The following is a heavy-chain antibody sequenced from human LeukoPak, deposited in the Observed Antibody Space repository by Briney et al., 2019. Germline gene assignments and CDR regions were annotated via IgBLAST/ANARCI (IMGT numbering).Heavy chain of an antibody. CDR3: AKEIIGSSSWYSPAFDI. J-gene: IGHJ3*02. D-gene: IGHD6-13*01. Sequence: PGASLRLSCAASEFTFSSYAMSWVRQAPGKGLEWVSAISGSGGSTYYADSVKGRFTISRDNSKNTLYLQMNSLRAEDTAVYYCAKEIIGSSSWYSPAFDIWGQGTMVTVSS. V-gene: IGHV3-23*01. CDR2: ISGSGGST. CDR1: EFTFSSYA.